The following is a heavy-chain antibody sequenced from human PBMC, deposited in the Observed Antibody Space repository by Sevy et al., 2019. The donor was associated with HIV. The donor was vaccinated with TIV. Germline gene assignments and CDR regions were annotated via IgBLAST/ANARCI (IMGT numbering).Heavy chain of an antibody. CDR1: GFTFSSYA. Sequence: GGSLRLSCAASGFTFSSYAMSWVRQAPGKGLEWVSAISGSGGSTYYADSVKGRFTISRDNSKNTLYLQMNSLRAEDTAVYYCAKEVVVVAAKFYYFDYWGQGTLVTVSS. D-gene: IGHD2-15*01. J-gene: IGHJ4*02. CDR2: ISGSGGST. V-gene: IGHV3-23*01. CDR3: AKEVVVVAAKFYYFDY.